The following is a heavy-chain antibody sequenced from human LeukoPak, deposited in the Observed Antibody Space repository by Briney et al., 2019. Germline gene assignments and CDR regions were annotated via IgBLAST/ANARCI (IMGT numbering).Heavy chain of an antibody. V-gene: IGHV1-69*13. J-gene: IGHJ3*02. CDR1: GGTFSSYA. Sequence: SVNVSCKASGGTFSSYAISWVRQAPGQGLEWMGGIIPIFGTANYAQKFQGRVTITADESTSTAYMELSGLRSEDTAVYYCARDQVLMVYSDAFDIWGQGTMVTVSS. CDR2: IIPIFGTA. CDR3: ARDQVLMVYSDAFDI. D-gene: IGHD2-8*01.